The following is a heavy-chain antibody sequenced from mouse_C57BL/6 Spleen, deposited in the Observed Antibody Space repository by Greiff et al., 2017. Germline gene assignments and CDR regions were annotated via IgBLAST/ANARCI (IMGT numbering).Heavy chain of an antibody. V-gene: IGHV1-26*01. J-gene: IGHJ1*03. CDR2: INPNNGGT. D-gene: IGHD2-12*01. CDR1: GYTFTDYY. Sequence: VQLQQSGPELVKPGASVKISCKASGYTFTDYYMNWVKQSHGKSLEWIGDINPNNGGTSYNQKFKGKATLTVDKSSSTAYMELRSLTSEDSAVYYCARAIATYWYFDVWGTGTTVTVSS. CDR3: ARAIATYWYFDV.